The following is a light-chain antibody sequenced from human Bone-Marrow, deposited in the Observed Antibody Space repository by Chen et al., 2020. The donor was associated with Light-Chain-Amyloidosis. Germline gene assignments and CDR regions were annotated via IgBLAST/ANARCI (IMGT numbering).Light chain of an antibody. CDR1: NIGSTS. CDR3: QVWDSSSDRPV. CDR2: DDS. V-gene: IGLV3-21*02. Sequence: SYVLTQPSSVSVAPGHTATMACGGNNIGSTSVHWYQQTPGQAPLLVVYDDSDRPSGIPERLSGSNSGNTATLTISRVEAGDEADYYCQVWDSSSDRPVFGGGTKLTVL. J-gene: IGLJ3*02.